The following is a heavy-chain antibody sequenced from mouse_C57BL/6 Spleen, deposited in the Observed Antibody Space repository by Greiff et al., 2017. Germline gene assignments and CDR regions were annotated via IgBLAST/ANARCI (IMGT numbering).Heavy chain of an antibody. D-gene: IGHD2-1*01. CDR3: ARIYYGNAMDY. Sequence: EVKLVESGPELVKPGASVKIPCKASGYTFTDYNMDWVKQSHGKSLEWIGDINPNNGGTIYNQKFKGKATLTVDKSSSTAYMELRSLTSEDTAVYYCARIYYGNAMDYWGQGTSVTVSS. CDR2: INPNNGGT. V-gene: IGHV1-18*01. J-gene: IGHJ4*01. CDR1: GYTFTDYN.